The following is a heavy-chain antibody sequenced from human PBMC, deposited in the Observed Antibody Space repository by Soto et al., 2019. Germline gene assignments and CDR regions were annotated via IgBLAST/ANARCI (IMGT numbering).Heavy chain of an antibody. J-gene: IGHJ5*02. CDR3: AKQPNSGVPTYNGFDP. CDR2: ISGSGGST. V-gene: IGHV3-23*01. D-gene: IGHD3-10*01. CDR1: GFTFSSYA. Sequence: EVQLLESGGGLVQPGGSLRLSCAASGFTFSSYAMSWVRQAPGKGLEWVSAISGSGGSTYYADSVKGRFTISRDNSKNTLYLQMNSLRAEDTAVYYCAKQPNSGVPTYNGFDPWGQGTLVTVSS.